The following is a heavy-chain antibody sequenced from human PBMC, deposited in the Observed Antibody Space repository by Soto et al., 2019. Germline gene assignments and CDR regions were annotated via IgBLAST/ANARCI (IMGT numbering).Heavy chain of an antibody. V-gene: IGHV3-15*01. D-gene: IGHD4-17*01. Sequence: GGSLRLSCAASGFTFSNAWMSWVRQAPGKGLEWVGRIKSKTDGGTTDYAAPVKGRFTISRDDSKNTLYLQMNSLKTEDTAVYYCTTVGLRLRYDAFDIWGQGTMVTVSS. CDR2: IKSKTDGGTT. CDR1: GFTFSNAW. J-gene: IGHJ3*02. CDR3: TTVGLRLRYDAFDI.